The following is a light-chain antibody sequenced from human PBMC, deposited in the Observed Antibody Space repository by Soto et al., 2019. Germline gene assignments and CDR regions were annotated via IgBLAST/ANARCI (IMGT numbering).Light chain of an antibody. CDR2: SNN. V-gene: IGLV1-44*01. Sequence: QSVLTQPPSASGTPGQRVTISCSGSSSNIGSNTVNWYQQLPGTAPKLVIYSNNQRPSGVPDRLSGSKSGTSASLAISGLQSEDEADYYCVAWDDSLNGYVVFGGGTKVPVL. CDR3: VAWDDSLNGYVV. CDR1: SSNIGSNT. J-gene: IGLJ2*01.